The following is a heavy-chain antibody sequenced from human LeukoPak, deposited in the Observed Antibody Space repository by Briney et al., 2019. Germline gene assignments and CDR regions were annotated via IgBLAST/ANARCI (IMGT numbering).Heavy chain of an antibody. CDR3: ARAPRDIVVVPAAIFHFDY. J-gene: IGHJ4*02. CDR1: GFTFSSYS. CDR2: ISSSSSYI. V-gene: IGHV3-21*01. D-gene: IGHD2-2*01. Sequence: GGSLRLSCAASGFTFSSYSMNWVRQAPGKGLEWVSSISSSSSYIYYADSVKGLFTISRDNAKNSLYLQMNSLRADDTAVYYCARAPRDIVVVPAAIFHFDYWGQGTLVTVSS.